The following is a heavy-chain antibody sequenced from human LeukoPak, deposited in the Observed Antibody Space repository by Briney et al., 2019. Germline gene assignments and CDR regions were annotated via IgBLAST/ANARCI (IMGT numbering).Heavy chain of an antibody. Sequence: GRSMRPSCAAAGFTVSTNDMSWVRQAPGNGLDWVSAIYSGDTTYYEDSVKGRFTISRDNSKNTLDLQMNSLRPEDTALYYCARHRIPEDDGFSAPLSSVFPAPLSNWGQGTLVTVS. CDR3: ARHRIPEDDGFSAPLSSVFPAPLSN. CDR2: IYSGDTT. V-gene: IGHV3-53*01. CDR1: GFTVSTND. D-gene: IGHD1-14*01. J-gene: IGHJ4*02.